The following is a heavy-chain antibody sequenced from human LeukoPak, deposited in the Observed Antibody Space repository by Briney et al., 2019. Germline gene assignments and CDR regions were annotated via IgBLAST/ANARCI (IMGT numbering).Heavy chain of an antibody. D-gene: IGHD1-26*01. J-gene: IGHJ4*02. CDR2: ISGSGGST. CDR3: AKDGGSGSYDYFDY. CDR1: GLTFSSYA. Sequence: PGGSLRLSCAASGLTFSSYAMSWVRQAPGRGLEWVSAISGSGGSTYYADSVKGRFTISRDNSKNTLYLQMNSLRAEDTAVYYCAKDGGSGSYDYFDYWGQGTLVTVSS. V-gene: IGHV3-23*01.